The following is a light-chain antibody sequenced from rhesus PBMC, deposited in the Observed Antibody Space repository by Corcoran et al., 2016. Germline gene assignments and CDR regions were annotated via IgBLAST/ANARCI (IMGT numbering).Light chain of an antibody. CDR3: QQHNSYPWT. CDR1: QGISSC. CDR2: AAS. V-gene: IGKV1-33*02. J-gene: IGKJ1*01. Sequence: DIQMTQSPSSLSASVGDRVTITCQASQGISSCLAWYQQKPGKAPNLLFYAASSLQSGVPSRFRGSGSGTDFTLTISSLQPEDFATYYCQQHNSYPWTFGQGTKVEIK.